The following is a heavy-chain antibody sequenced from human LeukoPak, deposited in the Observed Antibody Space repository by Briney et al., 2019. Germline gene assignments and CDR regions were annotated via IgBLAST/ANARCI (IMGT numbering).Heavy chain of an antibody. J-gene: IGHJ4*02. CDR3: AREITSSSSFDS. Sequence: GGSLRLSCAASGFPFSRYSMNWVRQAPGKGLEWVSSITSSSGYIHYADSVKGRFAISRDNAKNSLYLQMNSLRAEDTAVYYCAREITSSSSFDSWGQGTLVTVSS. D-gene: IGHD6-6*01. CDR1: GFPFSRYS. V-gene: IGHV3-21*01. CDR2: ITSSSGYI.